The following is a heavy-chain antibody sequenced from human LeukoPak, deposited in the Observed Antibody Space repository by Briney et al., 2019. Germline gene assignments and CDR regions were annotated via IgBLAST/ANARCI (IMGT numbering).Heavy chain of an antibody. V-gene: IGHV3-48*01. CDR2: ITGSSSTI. D-gene: IGHD3-16*01. Sequence: GGSLRLSCAASGFTFSSYAMNWVRQAPGKGLEWVSYITGSSSTISYADSVKGRFTISRDNARNSLYLQMNSLRAEDTAVYYCATDRHWAFDYWGQGTLVTVSS. CDR3: ATDRHWAFDY. CDR1: GFTFSSYA. J-gene: IGHJ4*02.